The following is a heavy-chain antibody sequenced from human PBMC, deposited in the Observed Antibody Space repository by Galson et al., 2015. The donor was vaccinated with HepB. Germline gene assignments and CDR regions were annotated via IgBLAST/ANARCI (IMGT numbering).Heavy chain of an antibody. J-gene: IGHJ4*02. CDR1: GYTFTDYY. CDR2: VDPEDGET. Sequence: VKVSCKVSGYTFTDYYMHWVQQAPGKGLEWMGLVDPEDGETIYAEKFQGRVTITADTSTDTAYMELSSLRSEDTAVYYCATDHCTGGVCHFDYWGQGTLVTVSS. V-gene: IGHV1-69-2*01. CDR3: ATDHCTGGVCHFDY. D-gene: IGHD2-8*02.